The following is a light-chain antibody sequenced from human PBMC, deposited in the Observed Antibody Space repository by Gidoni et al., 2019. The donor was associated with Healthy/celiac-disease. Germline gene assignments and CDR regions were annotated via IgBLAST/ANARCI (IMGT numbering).Light chain of an antibody. V-gene: IGKV1-39*01. CDR1: QSISSY. J-gene: IGKJ4*01. CDR3: QQIYSTPLT. CDR2: DAS. Sequence: DIQMTPSPSSLSASVGDRVTITCRASQSISSYLNWYQQKPGKTPKLLIDDASSLESGVPSRFSGRGSGTDFTLTISSLQPEDFATYYCQQIYSTPLTFGGGTKVEIK.